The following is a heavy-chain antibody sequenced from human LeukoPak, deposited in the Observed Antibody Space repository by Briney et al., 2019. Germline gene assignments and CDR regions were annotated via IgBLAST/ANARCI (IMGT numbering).Heavy chain of an antibody. D-gene: IGHD6-13*01. CDR1: GFTFSSFG. CDR3: AKGTSGIIAGGHDYYMDV. J-gene: IGHJ6*03. V-gene: IGHV3-30*02. CDR2: IRYDGIAI. Sequence: GGSLRLSCAASGFTFSSFGLNWVRQAQGKGLEWVTFIRYDGIAIQYADPVKGRFTISRDNSKNALYLQMISLRPEDTAVYFCAKGTSGIIAGGHDYYMDVWGKGTTVTISS.